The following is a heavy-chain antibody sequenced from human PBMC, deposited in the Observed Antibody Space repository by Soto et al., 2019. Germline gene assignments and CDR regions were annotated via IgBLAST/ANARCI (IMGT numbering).Heavy chain of an antibody. D-gene: IGHD3-22*01. Sequence: PGGSLRLSCAASGFTVSSNYMSWVRQAPGKGLEWFSVIYSGGSTYYADSVKGRFTISRDNSKNTLYLQMNSLRAEDTAVYYCAKDQGTYYDHNFDYWGQGTLVTVSS. J-gene: IGHJ4*02. CDR1: GFTVSSNY. V-gene: IGHV3-53*01. CDR2: IYSGGST. CDR3: AKDQGTYYDHNFDY.